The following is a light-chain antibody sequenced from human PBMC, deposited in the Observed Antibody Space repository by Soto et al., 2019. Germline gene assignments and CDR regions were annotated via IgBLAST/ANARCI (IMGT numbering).Light chain of an antibody. CDR1: QSIGSY. Sequence: EIVLTQSPATLSLSLGERATLSCRASQSIGSYLAWYQHKLGQPPRLLIYGTSIRATGIPDRFSGSGSGADFTLTISRLEPEDFAVYYCQQYGSSPPRTFGQGTKVDIK. V-gene: IGKV3-20*01. CDR3: QQYGSSPPRT. J-gene: IGKJ1*01. CDR2: GTS.